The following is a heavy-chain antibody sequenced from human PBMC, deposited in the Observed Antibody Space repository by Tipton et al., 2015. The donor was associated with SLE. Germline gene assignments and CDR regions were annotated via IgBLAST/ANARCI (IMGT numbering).Heavy chain of an antibody. Sequence: LSLTCTVSGGSISSDSWNWIRQPPGKGLEWIGYIYYSGSPNYNPSLKSRLTISVDMSKNQISLKLSSVTAADTAVYYCARGVYDFLSGPKRFDPWGQGTLVTVSS. D-gene: IGHD3-9*01. CDR3: ARGVYDFLSGPKRFDP. V-gene: IGHV4-59*01. J-gene: IGHJ5*02. CDR2: IYYSGSP. CDR1: GGSISSDS.